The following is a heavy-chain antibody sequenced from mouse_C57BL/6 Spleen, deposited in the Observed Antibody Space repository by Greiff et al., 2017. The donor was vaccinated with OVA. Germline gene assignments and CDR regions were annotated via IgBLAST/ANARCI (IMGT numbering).Heavy chain of an antibody. CDR2: IDPETGGT. CDR3: TRWDYYDAFDY. J-gene: IGHJ2*01. V-gene: IGHV1-15*01. Sequence: LQESGAELVRPGASVTLSCKASGYTFTDYEMHWVKQTPVHGLEWIGAIDPETGGTAYNQKFKGKAILTADKSSSTAYMELRSLTSEDSAVYYCTRWDYYDAFDYWGQGTTLTVSS. CDR1: GYTFTDYE. D-gene: IGHD1-1*01.